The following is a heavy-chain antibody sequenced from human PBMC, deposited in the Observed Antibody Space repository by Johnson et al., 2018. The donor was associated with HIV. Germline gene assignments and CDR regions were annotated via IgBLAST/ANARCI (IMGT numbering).Heavy chain of an antibody. J-gene: IGHJ3*02. CDR2: ISGSGGST. V-gene: IGHV3-23*04. D-gene: IGHD6-19*01. CDR3: AKDREQWRYGGFDAFDI. Sequence: EVQVVESGGGLVQSGGSLRLSCAASGFTFSSYAMNCVRQAPGKGLEWVSVISGSGGSTYYADSVKGRFTISRDNSKNTLNLQMNSLRAEDTAVYYCAKDREQWRYGGFDAFDIWGQGTMVTVSS. CDR1: GFTFSSYA.